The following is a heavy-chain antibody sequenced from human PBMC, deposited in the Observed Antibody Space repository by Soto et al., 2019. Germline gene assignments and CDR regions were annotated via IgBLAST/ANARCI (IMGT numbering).Heavy chain of an antibody. CDR1: GGAISFYN. J-gene: IGHJ3*02. Sequence: SETLSLTCTVSGGAISFYNWNWIRQSPGKGLEWIGYSYSSGSTNYNPSLKSRVTISVDTPKNQFSLQLTYVTAADTAVYYCARGDSTTHGGSFDIWGQGTMVTVSS. CDR2: SYSSGST. CDR3: ARGDSTTHGGSFDI. D-gene: IGHD6-13*01. V-gene: IGHV4-59*01.